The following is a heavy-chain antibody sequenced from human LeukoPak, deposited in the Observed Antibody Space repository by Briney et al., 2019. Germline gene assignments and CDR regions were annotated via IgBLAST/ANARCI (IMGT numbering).Heavy chain of an antibody. CDR3: ALLTTVTPNFDY. CDR2: INPNSGGT. Sequence: ASVKVSCKASGYTFTGYYMHWVRQAPGQGLEWMGRINPNSGGTNYAQKFQDRVTMTRDTSISTAYMELSSLRSDDTAVYYCALLTTVTPNFDYWGQGTLVTVSS. D-gene: IGHD4-17*01. V-gene: IGHV1-2*06. J-gene: IGHJ4*02. CDR1: GYTFTGYY.